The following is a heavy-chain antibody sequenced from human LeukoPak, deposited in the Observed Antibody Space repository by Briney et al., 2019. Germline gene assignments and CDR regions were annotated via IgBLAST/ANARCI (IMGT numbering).Heavy chain of an antibody. Sequence: ASVKVSCKASGYTFTSYDINWVRQATGQGLEWMGWMNPNSGNTGYAQKFQGRVTMTRNTSISTAYMELNSLRAEDTAVYYCARESYFDSSAYTKFDYWGQGTLVTVSS. D-gene: IGHD3-22*01. J-gene: IGHJ4*02. CDR2: MNPNSGNT. V-gene: IGHV1-8*01. CDR1: GYTFTSYD. CDR3: ARESYFDSSAYTKFDY.